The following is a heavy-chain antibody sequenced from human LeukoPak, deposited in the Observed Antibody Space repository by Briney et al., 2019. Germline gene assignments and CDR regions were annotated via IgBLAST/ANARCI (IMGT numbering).Heavy chain of an antibody. J-gene: IGHJ4*02. D-gene: IGHD2-2*01. CDR2: ISSSSSYM. Sequence: PGGSLRLSCAASGFTFSSYSMNWVRQAPGKGLEWVSSISSSSSYMYYADSVKGRFTISRDNAKNSLYLQMNSLRAEDTAVYYCARDKVTSCYDWGQGTLVTVSS. CDR1: GFTFSSYS. CDR3: ARDKVTSCYD. V-gene: IGHV3-21*01.